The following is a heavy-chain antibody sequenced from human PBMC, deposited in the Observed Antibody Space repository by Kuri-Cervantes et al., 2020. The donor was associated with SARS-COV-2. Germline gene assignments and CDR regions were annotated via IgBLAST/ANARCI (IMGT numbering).Heavy chain of an antibody. Sequence: GGSLRLSCKGSGYSFTSYWIGWVRQIPGKGLEWMGIIYPGDYDTSYRPSFQGQFTISTDKSISTAYLQWSSLKAADTAMYYWAGRIDYGDWDDMDFWGQGTTVTVSS. CDR3: AGRIDYGDWDDMDF. J-gene: IGHJ6*02. CDR1: GYSFTSYW. V-gene: IGHV5-51*01. D-gene: IGHD4-17*01. CDR2: IYPGDYDT.